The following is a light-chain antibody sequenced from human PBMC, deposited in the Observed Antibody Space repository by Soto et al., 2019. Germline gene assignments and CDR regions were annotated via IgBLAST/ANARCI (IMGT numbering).Light chain of an antibody. CDR2: GAS. V-gene: IGKV3-20*01. J-gene: IGKJ1*01. Sequence: VMTQAPATLSVSPGERATLSCRASQTINNNVAWYQLKDGQVPRLVIYGASTRATDIPARFSGSGSGTDFTLTISRLEPEDFAVYYCQQYGSSPGTFGQGTKVDIK. CDR1: QTINNN. CDR3: QQYGSSPGT.